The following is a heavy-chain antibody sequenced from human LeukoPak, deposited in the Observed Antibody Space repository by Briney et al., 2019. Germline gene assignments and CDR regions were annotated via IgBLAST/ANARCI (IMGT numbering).Heavy chain of an antibody. CDR3: TTDHLPYYDFWSGYADFDY. Sequence: PGGSLRLSCVASGFTFSNAWMSWVRQAPGKGLEWVGRIKSKTDGGTTDYAAPVKGRFTISRDDSKNTLYLQMNSLKTEDTAVYYCTTDHLPYYDFWSGYADFDYWGQGTLVTVSS. J-gene: IGHJ4*02. V-gene: IGHV3-15*01. CDR1: GFTFSNAW. D-gene: IGHD3-3*01. CDR2: IKSKTDGGTT.